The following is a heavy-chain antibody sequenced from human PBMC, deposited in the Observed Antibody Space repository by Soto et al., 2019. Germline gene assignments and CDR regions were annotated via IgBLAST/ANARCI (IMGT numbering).Heavy chain of an antibody. CDR2: INPSGGST. Sequence: ASVKVSCKASGYTFTSYYMHRVRQAPGQGLEWMGIINPSGGSTSYAQKFQGRVTMTRDTSTSTVYMELSSLRSEDTAVYYCARDRLHPTRGSGWPHDAIDIWGQGTMVTVS. CDR1: GYTFTSYY. V-gene: IGHV1-46*03. J-gene: IGHJ3*02. CDR3: ARDRLHPTRGSGWPHDAIDI. D-gene: IGHD6-19*01.